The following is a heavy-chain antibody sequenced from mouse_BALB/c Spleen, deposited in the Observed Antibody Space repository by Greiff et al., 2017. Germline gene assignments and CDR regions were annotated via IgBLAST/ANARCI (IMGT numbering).Heavy chain of an antibody. Sequence: EVMLVESGGGLVKLGGSLKLSCAASGFTFSSYYMSWVRQTPEKRLELVAAINSNGGSTYYPDTVKGRFTISRDNAKNTLYLQMSSLKSEDTALYYCARWSLYAMDYWGQGTSVTVSS. CDR3: ARWSLYAMDY. J-gene: IGHJ4*01. CDR1: GFTFSSYY. V-gene: IGHV5-6-2*01. CDR2: INSNGGST.